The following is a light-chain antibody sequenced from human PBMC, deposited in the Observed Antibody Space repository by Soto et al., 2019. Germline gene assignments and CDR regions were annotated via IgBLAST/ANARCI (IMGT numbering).Light chain of an antibody. J-gene: IGKJ1*01. CDR3: QQYGTYPT. CDR2: GAS. Sequence: EMVLTQSPGTLSLSPGERATLSCRASQSVSNNYLAWYQQKPGQSPRRLIFGASGRATGISDRFSGSGSGTDFTLTISRLEPEDFAVYYCQQYGTYPTFGQGPKVDIK. V-gene: IGKV3-20*01. CDR1: QSVSNNY.